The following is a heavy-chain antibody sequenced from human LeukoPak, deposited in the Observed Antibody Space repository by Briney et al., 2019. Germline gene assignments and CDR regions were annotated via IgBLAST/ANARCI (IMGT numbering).Heavy chain of an antibody. CDR1: GFTFSSYP. CDR3: AKDYMIWGVNNFEY. D-gene: IGHD3-10*01. V-gene: IGHV3-23*01. Sequence: GGSLRLSCAASGFTFSSYPMSWVRQAPGKGLEWVSSISGSGDNTYYADSVKGRFTVSRDNSKNTLYLQFNRLRDEDTAVYYCAKDYMIWGVNNFEYWGQGTQVTVSS. J-gene: IGHJ4*02. CDR2: ISGSGDNT.